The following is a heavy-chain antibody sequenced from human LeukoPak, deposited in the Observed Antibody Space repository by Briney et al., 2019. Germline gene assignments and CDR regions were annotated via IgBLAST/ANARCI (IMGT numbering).Heavy chain of an antibody. D-gene: IGHD3-22*01. CDR2: INHSGST. CDR3: ARGRRYYYDSSGYYGRNAFDI. Sequence: SETLSLTCAVYGGSFSGYYWSWIRQPPGKGVEGIGEINHSGSTNYNPSLKSRVTISVDTSKNQFSLKLSSVTAADTAVYYCARGRRYYYDSSGYYGRNAFDIWGQGTMVTVSS. J-gene: IGHJ3*02. CDR1: GGSFSGYY. V-gene: IGHV4-34*01.